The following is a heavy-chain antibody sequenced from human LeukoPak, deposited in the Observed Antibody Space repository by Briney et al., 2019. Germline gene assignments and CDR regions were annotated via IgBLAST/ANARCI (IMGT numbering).Heavy chain of an antibody. J-gene: IGHJ4*02. CDR2: INHSGST. V-gene: IGHV4-34*01. D-gene: IGHD6-13*01. CDR3: ARETDPSSWYDY. Sequence: PSETLSLTCAVYGGSFSGYYWSWIRQPPGKGLEWIGEINHSGSTNYNPSLKSRVTISVDTSKNQFSLKLSSVTAADTAVYYCARETDPSSWYDYWGQGTLVTVSS. CDR1: GGSFSGYY.